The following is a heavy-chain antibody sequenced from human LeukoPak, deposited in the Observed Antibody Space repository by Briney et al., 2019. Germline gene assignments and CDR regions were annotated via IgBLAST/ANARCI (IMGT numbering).Heavy chain of an antibody. CDR1: GGTFSSYA. CDR2: IIPIFGTA. J-gene: IGHJ4*02. Sequence: SVKVSCKASGGTFSSYAISWVRQAPGQGLEWMGGIIPIFGTANYAQKFQGRVTITADESTSTAYMELSSLRSEDTAVYYCARDRSITIFGVGEAYYFDYWGQGTLVTVSS. CDR3: ARDRSITIFGVGEAYYFDY. V-gene: IGHV1-69*01. D-gene: IGHD3-3*01.